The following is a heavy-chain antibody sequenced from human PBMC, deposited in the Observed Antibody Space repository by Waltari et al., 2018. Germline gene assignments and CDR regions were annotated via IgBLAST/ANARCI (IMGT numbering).Heavy chain of an antibody. CDR3: AKDGDYSLTEYDAFDV. Sequence: VQLLESGGGVVQPGGSLRLSCAASGFIFISQGMHLVRQLPGKGLEWVGFISCDGKKIFDADSVRGRFSISRDNSDNMVFLQMNSLRPEDSGVYYCAKDGDYSLTEYDAFDVWGQGTVVTVSP. J-gene: IGHJ3*01. D-gene: IGHD4-17*01. V-gene: IGHV3-30*02. CDR1: GFIFISQG. CDR2: ISCDGKKI.